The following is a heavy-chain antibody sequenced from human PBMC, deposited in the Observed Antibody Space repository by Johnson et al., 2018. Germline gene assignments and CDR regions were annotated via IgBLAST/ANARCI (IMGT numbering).Heavy chain of an antibody. CDR3: AKSVGSTAPNAFYSCH. J-gene: IGHJ4*02. CDR2: ISSSGDAT. V-gene: IGHV3-23*04. Sequence: VQLVQSGGALVQPGGSLRLSCAASGFTFNTYTMTWVRQAPGKGLEWVSAISSSGDATAYADSVKGLVTISRDNSKNTLYLQMNSLRLEDTALYFCAKSVGSTAPNAFYSCHWGQGTLVTVSS. D-gene: IGHD5/OR15-5a*01. CDR1: GFTFNTYT.